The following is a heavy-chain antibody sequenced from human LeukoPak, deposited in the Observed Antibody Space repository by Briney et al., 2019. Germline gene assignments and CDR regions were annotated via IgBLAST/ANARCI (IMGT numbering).Heavy chain of an antibody. CDR1: GFTFSSYG. CDR3: AKGTYYYDSSGYYYFDY. J-gene: IGHJ4*02. V-gene: IGHV3-33*06. CDR2: IWYDGRNK. Sequence: GGSLRLSCAASGFTFSSYGMHWVRQAPGKGLEWVAVIWYDGRNKYYADSVKGRFTISRDNSKNTLYLQMNSLRAEDTAVYYCAKGTYYYDSSGYYYFDYWGQGTLVTVSS. D-gene: IGHD3-22*01.